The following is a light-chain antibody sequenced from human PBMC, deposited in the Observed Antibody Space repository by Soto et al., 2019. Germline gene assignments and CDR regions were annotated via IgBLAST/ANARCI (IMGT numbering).Light chain of an antibody. Sequence: QSALTQPPSASGSPGQSVTISCTGTKNDIGVYDFVSWYQHHPGKAPRLIIYEVVQRPSGVPYRFSGSKSGNTASLTVSGLQAADEADYFCKSYAGSNTYVFGSGTKLTVL. CDR1: KNDIGVYDF. J-gene: IGLJ1*01. V-gene: IGLV2-8*01. CDR3: KSYAGSNTYV. CDR2: EVV.